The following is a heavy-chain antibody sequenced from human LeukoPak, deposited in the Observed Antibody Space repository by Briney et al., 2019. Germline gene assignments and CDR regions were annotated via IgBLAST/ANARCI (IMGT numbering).Heavy chain of an antibody. D-gene: IGHD3-22*01. CDR3: ARDLEYDSSGPLDY. Sequence: ASVKVSCKASGGTFSSYAISWVRQAPGQGLEWMGGIIPIFGTANYAQKFQGRVTITADESTSTAYMELSSLRSEDTAVCYCARDLEYDSSGPLDYWGQGTLVTVSS. J-gene: IGHJ4*02. V-gene: IGHV1-69*13. CDR1: GGTFSSYA. CDR2: IIPIFGTA.